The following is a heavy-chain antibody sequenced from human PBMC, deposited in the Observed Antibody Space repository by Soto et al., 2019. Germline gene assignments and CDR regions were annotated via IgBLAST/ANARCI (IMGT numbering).Heavy chain of an antibody. Sequence: QLQLQESGPGLVKPSETPSLTCTVSGGSISSRSYYWGWIRQPPGKGLEWIGSMYYSGSTYYNPSLKSRVTISVDTSKNQFSLNLSSVTAADTAVYYCAADTVTLYYYYYGMDVWGQGTTVTVSS. D-gene: IGHD4-17*01. CDR3: AADTVTLYYYYYGMDV. J-gene: IGHJ6*02. V-gene: IGHV4-39*05. CDR2: MYYSGST. CDR1: GGSISSRSYY.